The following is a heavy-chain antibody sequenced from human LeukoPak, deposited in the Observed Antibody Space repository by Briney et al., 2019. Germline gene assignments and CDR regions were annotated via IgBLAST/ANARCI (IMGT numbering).Heavy chain of an antibody. CDR2: IHYDGNT. CDR1: GGSISSSSYS. Sequence: PSETLSLTCTVSGGSISSSSYSWTWIRQPPGKGLEWIGSIHYDGNTYYKPSLRSRVTISVDTSKNQFSLKLSSVTAADTAVYYCASLYGDYPYYFDYWSQGTLVTVSS. V-gene: IGHV4-39*01. CDR3: ASLYGDYPYYFDY. J-gene: IGHJ4*02. D-gene: IGHD4-17*01.